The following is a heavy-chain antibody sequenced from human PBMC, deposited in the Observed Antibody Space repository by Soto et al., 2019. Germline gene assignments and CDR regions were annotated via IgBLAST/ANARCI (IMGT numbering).Heavy chain of an antibody. CDR3: ARDSTGAFDI. J-gene: IGHJ3*02. V-gene: IGHV1-2*04. Sequence: ASVKVSCKASGYTFTGYYMHWVRQAPGQGLEWMGWINPNSGGTNYAQKFQGWVTITRDTSISTAYMELSRLRSDDTAVYYCARDSTGAFDIWGQGTMVTVSS. CDR1: GYTFTGYY. CDR2: INPNSGGT.